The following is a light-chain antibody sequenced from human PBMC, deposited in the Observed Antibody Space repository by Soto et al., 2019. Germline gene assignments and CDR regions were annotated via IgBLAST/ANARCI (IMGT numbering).Light chain of an antibody. CDR3: QQSYSTPLT. Sequence: DIQMTQSPSSLSASVGDRVTINCRASQSIISYLNWYQQKPGKAPKLLIYAASSLQSGVPSRFSGSGSGTDFTLTISSLQPEDFATYYCQQSYSTPLTFGGGTKVDIK. V-gene: IGKV1-39*01. J-gene: IGKJ4*02. CDR2: AAS. CDR1: QSIISY.